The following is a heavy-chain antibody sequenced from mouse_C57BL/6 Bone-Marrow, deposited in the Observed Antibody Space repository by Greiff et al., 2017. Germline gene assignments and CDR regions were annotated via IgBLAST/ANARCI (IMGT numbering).Heavy chain of an antibody. Sequence: QVQLKQPGTELVKPGASVKLSCKASGYTFTSYWMHWVKQRPGQGLEWIGNINPSNGGTNYNEKFKSKATLTVDKSSSTAYMQLSSLTSEDSAVYYCARSSRTAQAPRAMDYWGQGTSVTVSS. CDR1: GYTFTSYW. V-gene: IGHV1-53*01. CDR2: INPSNGGT. D-gene: IGHD3-2*02. CDR3: ARSSRTAQAPRAMDY. J-gene: IGHJ4*01.